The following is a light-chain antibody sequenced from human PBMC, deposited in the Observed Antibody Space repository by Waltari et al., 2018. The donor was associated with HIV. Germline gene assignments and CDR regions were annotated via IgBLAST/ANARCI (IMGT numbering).Light chain of an antibody. CDR1: SSNLGADDD. V-gene: IGLV1-40*01. Sequence: QSVLTQPPSVSGAPGQRVTISCTGGSSNLGADDDVHWYQQIPGTAPKLLISGNKNRPSGVPDRFSASKSGTSASLAITGLQAEDEADYFCQSYDRSLSASVVFGGGTKLTVL. J-gene: IGLJ2*01. CDR3: QSYDRSLSASVV. CDR2: GNK.